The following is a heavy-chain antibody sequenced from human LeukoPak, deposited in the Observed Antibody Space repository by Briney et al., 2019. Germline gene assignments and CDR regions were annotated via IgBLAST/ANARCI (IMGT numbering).Heavy chain of an antibody. V-gene: IGHV3-21*01. J-gene: IGHJ4*02. CDR2: ISSSISYI. CDR1: GFTFSSYS. CDR3: AKAPTSAVAGIDY. D-gene: IGHD6-19*01. Sequence: AGGSLRLXCAASGFTFSSYSMNWVRQAPGKGLEWVSSISSSISYIYYADSVKGRFTISRDNANNSLYLQMNSLRAEDTAVYYCAKAPTSAVAGIDYWGQGTLVTVSS.